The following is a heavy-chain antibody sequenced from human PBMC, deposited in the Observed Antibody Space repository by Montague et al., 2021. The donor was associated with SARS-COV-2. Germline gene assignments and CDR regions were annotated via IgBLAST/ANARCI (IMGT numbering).Heavy chain of an antibody. CDR2: IRTTAHT. D-gene: IGHD1-26*01. CDR3: ARFGSGTLEFDH. CDR1: GASISTCIYY. V-gene: IGHV4-61*02. J-gene: IGHJ4*02. Sequence: TLSLTCAVSGASISTCIYYWSWIRQPAGKGREWIGRIRTTAHTDYNSSLESRVFMSVDTSTNQFSLSLTSVTAADTAVYFCARFGSGTLEFDHWGQGTLVTVPS.